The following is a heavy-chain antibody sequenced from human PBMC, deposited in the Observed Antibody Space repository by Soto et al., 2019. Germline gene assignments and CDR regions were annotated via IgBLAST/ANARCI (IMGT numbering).Heavy chain of an antibody. J-gene: IGHJ4*02. D-gene: IGHD4-4*01. CDR1: GFTFSTYV. CDR3: AKGDSDYYFDS. CDR2: ISASGSNG. V-gene: IGHV3-23*01. Sequence: XGSLRLSCSASGFTFSTYVMAWVRQAPGRGLEWVSGISASGSNGFYTDSVKGRFIISRDNSKNTLYLQMNSLRVDDTALYFCAKGDSDYYFDSLGQGTLVTVSS.